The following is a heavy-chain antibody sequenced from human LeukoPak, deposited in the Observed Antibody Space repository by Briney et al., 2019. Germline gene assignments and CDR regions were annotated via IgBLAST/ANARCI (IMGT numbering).Heavy chain of an antibody. CDR3: AKDPHVGARSGFDY. V-gene: IGHV3-23*01. D-gene: IGHD1-26*01. CDR2: ISGSGGST. CDR1: GFTFSTYA. Sequence: GGSLRLSCAASGFTFSTYAMHWVRQAPGKGLEWVSAISGSGGSTYYADSVKGRFTISRDNSKNTLYLQMNSLRAEDTAVYYCAKDPHVGARSGFDYWGQGTLVTVSS. J-gene: IGHJ4*02.